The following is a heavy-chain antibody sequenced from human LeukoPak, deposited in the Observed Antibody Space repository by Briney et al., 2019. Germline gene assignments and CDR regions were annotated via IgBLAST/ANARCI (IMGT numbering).Heavy chain of an antibody. CDR2: IYTSGST. CDR3: ARDLGYYDSPTLTPT. D-gene: IGHD3-22*01. Sequence: SETLSLTCTVSGGSISSYYWSWIRQPAGKGLEWIGRIYTSGSTNYNPSLKSRVTMSVDTSKNQFSLKLSSVTAADTAVYYRARDLGYYDSPTLTPTWGQGTLVTVSS. V-gene: IGHV4-4*07. J-gene: IGHJ5*02. CDR1: GGSISSYY.